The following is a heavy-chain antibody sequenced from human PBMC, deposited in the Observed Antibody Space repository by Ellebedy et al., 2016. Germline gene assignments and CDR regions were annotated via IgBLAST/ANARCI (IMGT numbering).Heavy chain of an antibody. Sequence: GGSLRLXXAASGFTFSDYYMSWIRQAPGKGLEWVSYINSSGSTIYYADSVKGRFTISRDNAKNSLYLQMNSLRAEDTAVYYCASCGYTYGYGGSYYYYYMDVWGKGTTVTVSS. J-gene: IGHJ6*03. V-gene: IGHV3-11*01. CDR2: INSSGSTI. D-gene: IGHD5-18*01. CDR1: GFTFSDYY. CDR3: ASCGYTYGYGGSYYYYYMDV.